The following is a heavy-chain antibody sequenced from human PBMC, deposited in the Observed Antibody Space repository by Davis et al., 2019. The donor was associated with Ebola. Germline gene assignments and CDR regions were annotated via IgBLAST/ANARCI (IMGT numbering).Heavy chain of an antibody. CDR3: ARGGYSYDY. V-gene: IGHV3-49*03. CDR2: IRTKASGGTT. D-gene: IGHD5-18*01. Sequence: PGGSLRLSCTASGFTFGDYAMSWFRQAPGKGLGWVGVIRTKASGGTTEHAASVKGRFTISRDDSKSIAYLQMNSLKTEDTAVYYCARGGYSYDYWGQGTLVTVSS. J-gene: IGHJ4*02. CDR1: GFTFGDYA.